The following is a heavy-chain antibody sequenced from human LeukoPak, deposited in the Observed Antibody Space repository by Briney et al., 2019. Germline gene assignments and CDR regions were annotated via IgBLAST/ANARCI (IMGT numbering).Heavy chain of an antibody. CDR1: GYSFTSYW. CDR3: ARQEVEMARIDY. D-gene: IGHD5-24*01. J-gene: IGHJ4*02. Sequence: GASLQISCKGSGYSFTSYWIGWVRQLPGKGLEWMGIIYPGDSDTRYSPSFQGQVTISADKSISTAYLQWSSLKASDTAMYYCARQEVEMARIDYWGQGTLVTVSS. CDR2: IYPGDSDT. V-gene: IGHV5-51*01.